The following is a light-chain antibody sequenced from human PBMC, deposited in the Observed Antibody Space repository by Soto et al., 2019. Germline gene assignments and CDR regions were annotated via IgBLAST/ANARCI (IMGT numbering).Light chain of an antibody. V-gene: IGKV3-20*01. J-gene: IGKJ3*01. Sequence: EIVLTQSPGTLSLSPGERDTLSCRASQSVNNNYLAWYQQKPGQPPRLLIYGASSRAIGIPDRFSGGGSGTDFTLTISRLEPEDCAGYYCQQYGSSYTFGPGTKVDIK. CDR2: GAS. CDR1: QSVNNNY. CDR3: QQYGSSYT.